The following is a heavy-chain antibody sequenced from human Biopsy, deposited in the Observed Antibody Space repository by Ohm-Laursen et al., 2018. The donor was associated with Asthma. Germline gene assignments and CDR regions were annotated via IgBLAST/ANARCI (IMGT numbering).Heavy chain of an antibody. CDR2: INPSAAGT. CDR1: GYPFTDYY. CDR3: ARARETTNYGDSDFDI. J-gene: IGHJ4*02. D-gene: IGHD2-8*01. Sequence: ASVKVSCKASGYPFTDYYMHWVRQAPGQGLEWMGIINPSAAGTRYAEKFRGRLIVTRDASTRTAFMDLRSLRSDDTAIYFCARARETTNYGDSDFDIWGQGTLITVSS. V-gene: IGHV1-46*01.